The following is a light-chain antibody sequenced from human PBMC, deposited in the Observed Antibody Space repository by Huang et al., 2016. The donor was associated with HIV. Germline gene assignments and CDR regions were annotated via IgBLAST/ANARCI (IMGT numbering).Light chain of an antibody. CDR2: WAT. Sequence: DIVMTQSPDSLAVSLGERATINCKSSQSVLYSSNNKNYLAWYQQKPGQPPKLLIYWATNRESGVPDRFSVSGSGTDFTLTISSLQAEDVAVYYCQQYYSTLTFGGGTKVEIK. J-gene: IGKJ4*01. CDR3: QQYYSTLT. CDR1: QSVLYSSNNKNY. V-gene: IGKV4-1*01.